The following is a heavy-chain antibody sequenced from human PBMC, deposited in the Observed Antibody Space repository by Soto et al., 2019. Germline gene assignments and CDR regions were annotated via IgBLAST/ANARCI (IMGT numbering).Heavy chain of an antibody. Sequence: VQLVESGGGLVMPGGSLRLSCAASGFSFDKYSMNWVRQAPGGGLEWVSSISSGSTYINYADSVRGRFTVSRDNARNLLYLQMNSLRAEDTGVYYCARDPADLWEPDQYFEYWGQGTLVTVSS. V-gene: IGHV3-21*01. D-gene: IGHD1-26*01. CDR1: GFSFDKYS. CDR3: ARDPADLWEPDQYFEY. CDR2: ISSGSTYI. J-gene: IGHJ1*01.